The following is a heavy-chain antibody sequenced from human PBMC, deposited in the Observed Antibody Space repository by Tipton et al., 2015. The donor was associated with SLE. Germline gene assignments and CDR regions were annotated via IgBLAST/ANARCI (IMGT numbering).Heavy chain of an antibody. V-gene: IGHV3-74*01. CDR1: GFIGSSVW. D-gene: IGHD2-15*01. J-gene: IGHJ4*02. CDR3: ARGRGY. CDR2: IKSDGSSA. Sequence: SLRLSCEASGFIGSSVWMHWVRQAPGKGLMWVSRIKSDGSSASYADSVKGRFTISRDNTKNSLFLQMSNLRVEDTAIYYCARGRGYWGQGTLVTVSS.